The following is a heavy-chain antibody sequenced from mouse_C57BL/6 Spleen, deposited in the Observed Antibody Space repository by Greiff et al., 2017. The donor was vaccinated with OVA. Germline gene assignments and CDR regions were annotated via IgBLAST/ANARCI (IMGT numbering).Heavy chain of an antibody. J-gene: IGHJ3*01. Sequence: EVQLQQSGAELVRPGASVKLSCTASGFNIKDYYMHWVKQRPEQGLEWIGRIDPEDGDTEYAPKFQGKATMTADTSSNTAYLQLSSLTSEDTAVYYCTLDIYYDYEGFAYWGQGTLVTVSA. CDR1: GFNIKDYY. CDR3: TLDIYYDYEGFAY. D-gene: IGHD2-4*01. V-gene: IGHV14-1*01. CDR2: IDPEDGDT.